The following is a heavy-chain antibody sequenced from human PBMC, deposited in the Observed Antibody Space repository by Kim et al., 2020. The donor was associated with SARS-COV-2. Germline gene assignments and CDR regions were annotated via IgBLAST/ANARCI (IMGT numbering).Heavy chain of an antibody. J-gene: IGHJ3*01. Sequence: SETLSLTCTVSGGSISNGGYYWSWIRQHPGKGLEWIGYIHYSGSTFYNPSLKSRLIISIDTSENQFSLKLSSVTAADTAVYFCARQTETYGDHDPFDFWGQGTMVTVSS. CDR3: ARQTETYGDHDPFDF. D-gene: IGHD4-17*01. CDR1: GGSISNGGYY. V-gene: IGHV4-31*03. CDR2: IHYSGST.